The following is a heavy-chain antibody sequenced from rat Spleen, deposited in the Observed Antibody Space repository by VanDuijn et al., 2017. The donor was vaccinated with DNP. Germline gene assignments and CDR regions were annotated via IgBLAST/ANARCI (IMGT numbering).Heavy chain of an antibody. V-gene: IGHV5S13*01. CDR3: TRGVYYGSSWAFDY. CDR1: GFTFSNYG. D-gene: IGHD1-6*01. Sequence: EVQLVESGGGLVQPGRSLKLSCAASGFTFSNYGMAWVRQAPTKGLEWVASISVGGGNTYYRDSVKGRFTISRDTAKSSLYLQMNSLKSEDTATYYCTRGVYYGSSWAFDYWGHGVMVTVSS. J-gene: IGHJ2*01. CDR2: ISVGGGNT.